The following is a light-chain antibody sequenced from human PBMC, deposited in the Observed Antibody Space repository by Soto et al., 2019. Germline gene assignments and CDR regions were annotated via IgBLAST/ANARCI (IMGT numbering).Light chain of an antibody. V-gene: IGLV2-8*01. CDR3: SSYTSSSTLV. Sequence: SALTQPPSASGSPGQSVAISCTGTSSDVGGYNYVSWYQQHPGKAPKLMIYEVNKRPSGVPDRFSGSKSGNTASLTVSGLQAEDEADYYCSSYTSSSTLVFGGGTKVTVL. J-gene: IGLJ2*01. CDR2: EVN. CDR1: SSDVGGYNY.